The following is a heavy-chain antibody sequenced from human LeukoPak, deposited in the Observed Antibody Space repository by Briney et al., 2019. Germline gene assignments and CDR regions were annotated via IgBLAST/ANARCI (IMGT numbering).Heavy chain of an antibody. Sequence: SETLSLTCAVYGGSFSGYYWSWIRQPPGKGLEWIGEINHSGSTNYNPSLKSRVTISVDTSKNQFSLKLSSVTAADTAVHYCARGRKFYYDFWSGDIFDYWGQGTLVTVSS. CDR2: INHSGST. CDR1: GGSFSGYY. D-gene: IGHD3-3*01. CDR3: ARGRKFYYDFWSGDIFDY. V-gene: IGHV4-34*01. J-gene: IGHJ4*02.